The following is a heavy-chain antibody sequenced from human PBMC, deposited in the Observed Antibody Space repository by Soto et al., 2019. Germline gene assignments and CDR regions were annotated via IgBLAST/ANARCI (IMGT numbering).Heavy chain of an antibody. Sequence: QVQLVQSGAEVKKPGSSVKVSCKASGGTFSSYTISWVRQAPGQGLEWMGRIIPILGIANYAQKFKGRVTITADKSTSTAYMELSSLRSEDTAVYYCASSYYDSSASGGMDVWGQGTTVTVSS. V-gene: IGHV1-69*02. CDR3: ASSYYDSSASGGMDV. D-gene: IGHD3-22*01. J-gene: IGHJ6*02. CDR2: IIPILGIA. CDR1: GGTFSSYT.